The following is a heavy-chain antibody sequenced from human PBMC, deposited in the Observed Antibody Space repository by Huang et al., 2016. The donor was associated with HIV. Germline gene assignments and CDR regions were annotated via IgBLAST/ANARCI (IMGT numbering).Heavy chain of an antibody. CDR1: GGSFNNFG. D-gene: IGHD3-16*01. CDR3: AKRGGAWGSPYAFDL. CDR2: IIPRFGKR. V-gene: IGHV1-69*13. Sequence: QVQLVQSGAEVRKPGSSVKVSCRASGGSFNNFGINWVRQAPGQGLEWMGGIIPRFGKRNDAQRFQGRVTITADETMGVVYMELSSLRSDDTAVYFCAKRGGAWGSPYAFDLWGPGTMVTVSS. J-gene: IGHJ3*01.